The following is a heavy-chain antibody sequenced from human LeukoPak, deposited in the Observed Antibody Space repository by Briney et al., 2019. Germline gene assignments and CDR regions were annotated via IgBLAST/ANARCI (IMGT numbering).Heavy chain of an antibody. CDR3: ARERKTQIYNYGSLDYYYYMDV. J-gene: IGHJ6*03. CDR2: ISYSGNT. CDR1: GGSISTYY. D-gene: IGHD5-18*01. Sequence: SETLSLTCTVSGGSISTYYWSWIRQPPGKGLEWIGYISYSGNTNYDPSLKSRVTISVDTSKNQFSLKLSSVTAADTAVYYCARERKTQIYNYGSLDYYYYMDVWGKGTTVTVSS. V-gene: IGHV4-59*01.